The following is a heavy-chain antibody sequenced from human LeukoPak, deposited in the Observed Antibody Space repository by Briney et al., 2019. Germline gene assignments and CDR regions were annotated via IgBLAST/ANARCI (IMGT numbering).Heavy chain of an antibody. Sequence: SETLSPTCAVYGGSFSGYYWSWIRQPPGKGLEWIGEINHSGSTNYNPSLKSRVTISVDTSKNQFSLKLSSVTAADTAVYYCASFADSSGPFDYWGQGTLVTVSS. J-gene: IGHJ4*02. CDR1: GGSFSGYY. CDR3: ASFADSSGPFDY. D-gene: IGHD3-22*01. V-gene: IGHV4-34*01. CDR2: INHSGST.